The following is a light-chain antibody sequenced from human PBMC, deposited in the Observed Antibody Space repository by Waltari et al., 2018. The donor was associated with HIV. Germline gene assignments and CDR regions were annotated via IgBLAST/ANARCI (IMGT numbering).Light chain of an antibody. CDR1: SLRSYS. J-gene: IGLJ1*01. CDR2: GKN. Sequence: SSELTQDPSVSVALGQTVTITCQGDSLRSYSASWYQQKPGRAPLLVISGKNNRPSGIPDLFSGSRSGNTASLTISGAHADDEADYYCNSRDSSGYSYVFGTGTKVTIL. CDR3: NSRDSSGYSYV. V-gene: IGLV3-19*01.